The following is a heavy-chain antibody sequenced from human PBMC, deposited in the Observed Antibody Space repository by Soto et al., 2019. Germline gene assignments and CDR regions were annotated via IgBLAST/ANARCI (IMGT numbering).Heavy chain of an antibody. D-gene: IGHD3-16*01. V-gene: IGHV4-39*01. Sequence: SETLSLTCTVSGGSISSSSYYWGWIRQPPGKGLEWIGSIYYSGSTYYNPSLKSRVTISVDTSKNQFSLKLSSVTAADTAVYYCARHVGDEYPAAYYFDYWGQGTLVTVSS. CDR2: IYYSGST. CDR1: GGSISSSSYY. CDR3: ARHVGDEYPAAYYFDY. J-gene: IGHJ4*02.